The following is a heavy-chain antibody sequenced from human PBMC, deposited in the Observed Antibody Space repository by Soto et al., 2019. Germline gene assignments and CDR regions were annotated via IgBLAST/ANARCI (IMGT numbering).Heavy chain of an antibody. V-gene: IGHV4-34*01. CDR3: ARGRDVVVVASSTPGTGQFDP. CDR2: INHSGST. Sequence: SETLSLTCAVYGGSFSGYYWSWIRQPPGKGLEWIGEINHSGSTNYNPSLKSRVTISVDTSKNQFSLKLSSVTAADTAVYYCARGRDVVVVASSTPGTGQFDPWGQGTLVTVSS. D-gene: IGHD2-15*01. J-gene: IGHJ5*02. CDR1: GGSFSGYY.